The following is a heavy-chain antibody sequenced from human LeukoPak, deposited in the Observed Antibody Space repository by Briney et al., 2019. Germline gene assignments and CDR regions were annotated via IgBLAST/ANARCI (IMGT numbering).Heavy chain of an antibody. CDR1: GISFSSYG. Sequence: GGSLRLSCAASGISFSSYGMHWVRQAPGKGLEWVSISSGSGGSTYYGDSVKGRFTISRDNAKNTLYLQMNSLSAEDTATYYRVKKRYRWSPRFDPWGQGTLVTVSS. V-gene: IGHV3-23*01. J-gene: IGHJ5*02. CDR2: SSGSGGST. CDR3: VKKRYRWSPRFDP. D-gene: IGHD6-13*01.